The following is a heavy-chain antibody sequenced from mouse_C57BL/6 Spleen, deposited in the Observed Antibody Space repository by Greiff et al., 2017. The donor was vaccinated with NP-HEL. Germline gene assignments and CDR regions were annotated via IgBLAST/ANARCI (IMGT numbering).Heavy chain of an antibody. CDR1: GFTFTDYY. V-gene: IGHV7-3*01. Sequence: EVQRVESGGGLVQPGGSLSLSCAASGFTFTDYYMSWVRQPPGKALEWLGFIRNKANGYTTEYSASVKGRFTISRDNSHSILYLQMNALRAEDSATYYCASLLGAMDYWGQGTSVTVSS. D-gene: IGHD2-1*01. CDR3: ASLLGAMDY. J-gene: IGHJ4*01. CDR2: IRNKANGYTT.